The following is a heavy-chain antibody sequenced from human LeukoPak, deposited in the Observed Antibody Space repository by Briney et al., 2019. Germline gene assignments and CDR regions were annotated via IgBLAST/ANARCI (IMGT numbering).Heavy chain of an antibody. V-gene: IGHV3-23*01. CDR1: GFIFSSNG. J-gene: IGHJ4*02. Sequence: GGSLRLSCAASGFIFSSNGMSWVRQAPGKGLEWVSGITGGSTYYADPVKGRFTISRDNSKNTLYMQMNSLRAEDTAVYYCARGTINIDYWGQGTLVTVSS. CDR2: ITGGST. CDR3: ARGTINIDY.